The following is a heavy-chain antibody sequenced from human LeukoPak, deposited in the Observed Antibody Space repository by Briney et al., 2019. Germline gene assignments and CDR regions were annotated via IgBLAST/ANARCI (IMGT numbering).Heavy chain of an antibody. V-gene: IGHV3-23*01. CDR2: ISGSGGST. CDR3: ARGGRYCSSTSCYYYYGMDV. CDR1: GFTFSSYA. J-gene: IGHJ6*02. Sequence: GGSLRLSCAASGFTFSSYAMSWVRQAPGKGLEWVSAISGSGGSTYYADSVKGRFTISRDNSKNTLYLQMNSLRAEDTAVYYCARGGRYCSSTSCYYYYGMDVWGQGTTVTVSS. D-gene: IGHD2-2*01.